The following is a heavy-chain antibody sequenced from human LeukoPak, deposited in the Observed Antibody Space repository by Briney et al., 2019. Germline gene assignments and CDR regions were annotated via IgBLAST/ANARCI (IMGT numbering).Heavy chain of an antibody. CDR2: VSASDRST. D-gene: IGHD3-3*01. J-gene: IGHJ4*02. V-gene: IGHV3-23*01. CDR1: GFNFSSFV. CDR3: AKKSPIFGVVIPLFDY. Sequence: GSLTLSCAGSGFNFSSFVMSWVRQAPPTGLERVSSVSASDRSTYYADSVKGRFTISRVNSKNTLYLQVNSLRAEDTAVYHCAKKSPIFGVVIPLFDYWGQGTLVSVSS.